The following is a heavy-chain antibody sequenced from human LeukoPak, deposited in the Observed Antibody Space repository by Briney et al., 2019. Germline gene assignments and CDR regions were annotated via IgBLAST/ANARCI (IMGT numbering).Heavy chain of an antibody. CDR2: INPNTGGT. D-gene: IGHD6-13*01. V-gene: IGHV1-2*02. CDR3: ARDRDSSSWPYTVPDNWFDP. J-gene: IGHJ5*02. CDR1: GYTFTGYY. Sequence: GASVKVSCKASGYTFTGYYMHWVRQAPGQGLEWMGWINPNTGGTNYAQKFQGRVTMTRDTSISTAYMDLSRLRSDDTAVYYCARDRDSSSWPYTVPDNWFDPWGQGTLVTVSS.